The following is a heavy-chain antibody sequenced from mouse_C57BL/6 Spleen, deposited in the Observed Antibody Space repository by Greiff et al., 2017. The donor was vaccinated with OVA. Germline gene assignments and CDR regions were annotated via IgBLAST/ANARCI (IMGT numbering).Heavy chain of an antibody. CDR1: GYAFSSSW. V-gene: IGHV1-82*01. J-gene: IGHJ4*01. CDR2: IYPGDGDT. D-gene: IGHD3-2*02. Sequence: VQLQQPGPELVKPGASVKISCKASGYAFSSSWMNWVKQRPGKGLEWIGRIYPGDGDTNYNGKFKGKATLTADKSSSTAYMQRSSLTSEDSAVYCCARSGGLRGAMDYWGQGTSVTVSS. CDR3: ARSGGLRGAMDY.